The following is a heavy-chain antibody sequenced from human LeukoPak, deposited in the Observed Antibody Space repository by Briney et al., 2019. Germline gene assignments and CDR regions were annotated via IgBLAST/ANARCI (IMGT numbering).Heavy chain of an antibody. J-gene: IGHJ3*02. CDR2: IYHSGST. D-gene: IGHD3-10*01. CDR3: AKSNGYGLVDI. CDR1: GYSISSGYY. Sequence: SETLSLACTISGYSISSGYYWGWIRQPPGKGLEWIGSIYHSGSTYYNPSLKSRVTFSVDTSKNQFSLKLNSVTAADTAVYYCAKSNGYGLVDIWGQGTMVTVSS. V-gene: IGHV4-38-2*02.